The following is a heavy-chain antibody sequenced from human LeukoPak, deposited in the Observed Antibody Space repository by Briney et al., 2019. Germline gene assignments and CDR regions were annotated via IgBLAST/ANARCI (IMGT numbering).Heavy chain of an antibody. CDR2: ISPVLNIA. J-gene: IGHJ3*01. V-gene: IGHV1-69*04. Sequence: GASVKVSCKASGGTFSTHAISWVRQAPGQGLGWMGRISPVLNIANYAQKFQGRLTITADRFTNTAYMDLSRLRSEDTATYFCAREGSTTLGAFDLWGQGTMVTVSS. CDR1: GGTFSTHA. D-gene: IGHD1-7*01. CDR3: AREGSTTLGAFDL.